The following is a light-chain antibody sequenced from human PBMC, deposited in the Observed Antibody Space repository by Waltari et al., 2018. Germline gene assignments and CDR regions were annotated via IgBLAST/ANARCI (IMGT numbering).Light chain of an antibody. V-gene: IGLV1-40*01. CDR1: SSNIGSGYD. CDR2: GNA. Sequence: QSVLTQPPSVSGAPGQRVTISCTGSSSNIGSGYDLHWYQQLPGTAPKLLIYGNAVRPSGVPDRFSASKSGTSASLAITGLQAEDEADYYCQSYDDSLSGWVFGGGTKVTVL. CDR3: QSYDDSLSGWV. J-gene: IGLJ3*02.